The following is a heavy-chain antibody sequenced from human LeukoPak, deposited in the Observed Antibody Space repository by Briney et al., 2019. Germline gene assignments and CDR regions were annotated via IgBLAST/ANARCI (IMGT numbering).Heavy chain of an antibody. CDR3: AKDHGSGSYPPYYFDY. Sequence: LPGGSLRLSCAASGFTFSHYAMHWVRQAPGKGLDWVSVISYDGSNTYYADSVKGRITISRDNSKNTLYLQMNDLRAEDTAVYYCAKDHGSGSYPPYYFDYWGQGTLVTVSS. V-gene: IGHV3-30*18. CDR1: GFTFSHYA. J-gene: IGHJ4*02. D-gene: IGHD3-10*01. CDR2: ISYDGSNT.